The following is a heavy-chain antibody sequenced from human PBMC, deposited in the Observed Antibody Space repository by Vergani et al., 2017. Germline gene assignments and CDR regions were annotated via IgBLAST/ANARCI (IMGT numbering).Heavy chain of an antibody. CDR1: GGSISSYY. D-gene: IGHD3-22*01. CDR3: ARDPSPYTYYYDSSGYAFDI. CDR2: INHSGST. Sequence: QVQLQESGPGLVKPSETLSLTCTVSGGSISSYYWSWIRQPPGKGLEWIGEINHSGSTNYNPSLKSRVTISVDTSKNQFSLKLSSVTASDTAVYYCARDPSPYTYYYDSSGYAFDIWGQGTMVTVSS. J-gene: IGHJ3*02. V-gene: IGHV4-4*08.